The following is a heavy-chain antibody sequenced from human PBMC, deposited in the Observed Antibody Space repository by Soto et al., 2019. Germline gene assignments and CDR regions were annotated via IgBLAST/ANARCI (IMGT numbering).Heavy chain of an antibody. V-gene: IGHV4-30-2*01. CDR3: AAGGGLPRDY. Sequence: QLQLQESGSGLVKPSQTLSLTCAVSGGSISSGGYSWSWIRQPPGKGLEWIGYIYHSGSTYYNPALKSRVTIAVDRSKNQFSLKRSSLTAADTAVYYCAAGGGLPRDYWGQGTLVTVSS. D-gene: IGHD5-12*01. J-gene: IGHJ4*02. CDR2: IYHSGST. CDR1: GGSISSGGYS.